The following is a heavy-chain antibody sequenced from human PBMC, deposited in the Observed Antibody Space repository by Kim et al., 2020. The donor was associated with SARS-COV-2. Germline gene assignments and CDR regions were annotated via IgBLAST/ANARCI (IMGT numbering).Heavy chain of an antibody. D-gene: IGHD6-19*01. V-gene: IGHV3-23*01. Sequence: GGHTQDTESVQGRFTISRDNSKNRMFLQMNTLRAEDTAMYYCARDSGWIDDWGQGTLVTVSS. CDR2: GGHT. CDR3: ARDSGWIDD. J-gene: IGHJ4*02.